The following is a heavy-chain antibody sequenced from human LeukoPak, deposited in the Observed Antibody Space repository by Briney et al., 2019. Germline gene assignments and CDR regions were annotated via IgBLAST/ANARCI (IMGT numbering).Heavy chain of an antibody. CDR1: GYTFTSYG. J-gene: IGHJ4*02. Sequence: GASVKVSCKASGYTFTSYGISWVRQAPGQGLEWMGWISAYNGNTNYAQKLQGRVTMTTDTSTSTAYMELRGLRSDDTAVYYCARAGSIVVVPAAPGDYWGQGTLVTVSS. CDR3: ARAGSIVVVPAAPGDY. D-gene: IGHD2-2*01. V-gene: IGHV1-18*01. CDR2: ISAYNGNT.